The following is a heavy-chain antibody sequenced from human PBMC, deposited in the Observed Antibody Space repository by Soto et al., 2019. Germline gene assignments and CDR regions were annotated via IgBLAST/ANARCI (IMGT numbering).Heavy chain of an antibody. J-gene: IGHJ4*02. CDR3: ARDRDNSNWPNFDS. CDR2: VIPIFDVT. V-gene: IGHV1-69*02. CDR1: GGTFSIYT. Sequence: QVQLVQSGSEVKKPGSSVKVSCKASGGTFSIYTISWVRQAPGQELEWMGRVIPIFDVTSYAQRFQGRVTITADKSTTTAYMELSSLRSEDTAVYYCARDRDNSNWPNFDSWGQGTLVTVSS. D-gene: IGHD6-13*01.